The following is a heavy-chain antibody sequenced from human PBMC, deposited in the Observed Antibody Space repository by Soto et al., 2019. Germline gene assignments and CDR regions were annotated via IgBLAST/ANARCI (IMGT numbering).Heavy chain of an antibody. CDR3: ASGEKGIAAAGTGDY. CDR1: GFTFSSYA. D-gene: IGHD6-13*01. J-gene: IGHJ4*02. V-gene: IGHV3-30-3*01. CDR2: ISYDGSNK. Sequence: ESGGGVVQPGRSLRLSCAASGFTFSSYAMHWVRQAPGKGLEWVAVISYDGSNKYYADSVKGRFTISRDNSKNTLYLQMNSLRAEDTAVYYCASGEKGIAAAGTGDYWGQGTLVTVSS.